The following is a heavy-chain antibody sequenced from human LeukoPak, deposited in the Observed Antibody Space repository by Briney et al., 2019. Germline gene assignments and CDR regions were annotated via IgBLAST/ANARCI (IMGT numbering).Heavy chain of an antibody. D-gene: IGHD5-18*01. CDR3: ARRSYGDY. V-gene: IGHV3-7*05. CDR1: GFAFNNAW. Sequence: GGSLRLSCAASGFAFNNAWMNWVRQSPGKGLEWVANINQDGSEKYYVDSVKGRFTISRDNAKNSLYLQMNSLRAEDTAVYYCARRSYGDYWGQGTLVTVSS. CDR2: INQDGSEK. J-gene: IGHJ4*02.